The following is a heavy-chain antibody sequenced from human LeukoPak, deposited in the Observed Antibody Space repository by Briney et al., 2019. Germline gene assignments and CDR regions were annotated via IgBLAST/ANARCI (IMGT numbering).Heavy chain of an antibody. Sequence: GASVKVSCKASGYTFTSYYMHWVRQAPGQGLEWMGIINPSGGSTSYAQKFQGRVTMTRDTSTSTVYMELSSLRSEDTAVYYCARTQEYCSGGSCHPRIYYFDYWGQGTLVTVSS. CDR2: INPSGGST. V-gene: IGHV1-46*01. CDR1: GYTFTSYY. CDR3: ARTQEYCSGGSCHPRIYYFDY. D-gene: IGHD2-15*01. J-gene: IGHJ4*02.